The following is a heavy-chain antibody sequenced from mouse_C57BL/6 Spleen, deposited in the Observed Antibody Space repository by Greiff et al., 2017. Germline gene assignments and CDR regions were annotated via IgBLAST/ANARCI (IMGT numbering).Heavy chain of an antibody. J-gene: IGHJ2*01. D-gene: IGHD3-3*01. V-gene: IGHV5-9*01. CDR3: AREGQEDFDY. CDR1: GFTFSSYT. CDR2: ISGGGGNT. Sequence: EVNVVESGGGLVKPGGSLKLSCAASGFTFSSYTMSWVRQTPEKRLEWVATISGGGGNTYYPDSVKGRFTISRDNAKNTLYLQMSSLRSEDTALYYCAREGQEDFDYWGQGTTLTVSS.